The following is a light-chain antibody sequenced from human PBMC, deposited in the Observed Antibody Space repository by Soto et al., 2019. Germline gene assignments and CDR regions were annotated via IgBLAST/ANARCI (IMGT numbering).Light chain of an antibody. CDR2: GNS. V-gene: IGLV1-40*01. CDR1: SSNIGATYH. CDR3: QSYDSSLSGSV. J-gene: IGLJ3*02. Sequence: VVTQPPSVSGAPGQRVTISCTGSSSNIGATYHVHWYQQLPGTAPKLLIYGNSNRPSGVPDRFSGSKSGTSASLAITGLQAEDEADYYCQSYDSSLSGSVFGGGTQLTVL.